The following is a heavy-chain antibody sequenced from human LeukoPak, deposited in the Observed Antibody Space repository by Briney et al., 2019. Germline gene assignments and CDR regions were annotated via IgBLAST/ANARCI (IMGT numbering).Heavy chain of an antibody. CDR3: AREDTRVRGVIITANGDLDY. CDR2: INPNSGGT. D-gene: IGHD3-10*01. J-gene: IGHJ4*02. V-gene: IGHV1-2*06. Sequence: ASVKVSCKASGYTFTGYYMHWVRQAPGQGLEWMGRINPNSGGTNYAQKFQGRVTMTRDTSISTAYMELSRLRSDDTAVYYCAREDTRVRGVIITANGDLDYWGQGTLVTVSS. CDR1: GYTFTGYY.